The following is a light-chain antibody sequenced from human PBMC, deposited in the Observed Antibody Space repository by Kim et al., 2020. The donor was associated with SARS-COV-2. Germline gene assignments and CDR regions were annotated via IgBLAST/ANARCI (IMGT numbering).Light chain of an antibody. V-gene: IGKV1-27*01. CDR3: QKYNSAPWT. J-gene: IGKJ1*01. Sequence: DTQMTQSPSSLSASVGDRVTITCRSSQGINNFLAWYQQRPGKVPKLLIYAASVLQSGVPSRFSASGSGTDFTLTISSLQPEDVATYYCQKYNSAPWTFGHGTKVDIK. CDR2: AAS. CDR1: QGINNF.